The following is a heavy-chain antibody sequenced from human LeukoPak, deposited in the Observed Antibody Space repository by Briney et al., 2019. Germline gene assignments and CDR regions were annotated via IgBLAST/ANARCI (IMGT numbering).Heavy chain of an antibody. V-gene: IGHV1-69*13. CDR2: IIPIFGTA. Sequence: RASVNVSCKASGGTFSSYAISWVRQAPGQGLEWMGGIIPIFGTANYAQKFQGRVTITADESTSTAYMELSSLRSEDTAVYYCATHHYYDSSGYPDYWGQGTLVTVSS. CDR3: ATHHYYDSSGYPDY. D-gene: IGHD3-22*01. J-gene: IGHJ4*02. CDR1: GGTFSSYA.